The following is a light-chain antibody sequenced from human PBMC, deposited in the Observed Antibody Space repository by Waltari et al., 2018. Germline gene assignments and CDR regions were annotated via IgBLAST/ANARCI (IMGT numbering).Light chain of an antibody. CDR3: QTGGHGTWV. CDR1: SGHSSNI. J-gene: IGLJ3*02. V-gene: IGLV4-69*01. CDR2: INSDGSH. Sequence: QLVLPPSPSASASLGASVKLTCTMDSGHSSNIVPWLQQQPEKGPRYLMKINSDGSHSKGDEIPDRFSGSSSGAERYLTISSVQSEDEADYYCQTGGHGTWVFGGGTKLTVL.